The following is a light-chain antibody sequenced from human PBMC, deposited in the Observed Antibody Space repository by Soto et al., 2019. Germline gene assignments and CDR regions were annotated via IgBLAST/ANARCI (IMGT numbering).Light chain of an antibody. V-gene: IGKV4-1*01. CDR1: QSVLYSSNNKDY. Sequence: DIVMTQSPDSLAVSLGERVTINCRSSQSVLYSSNNKDYLAWYQQKPGQPPKLLIYCASTRELGVPDRFSGSGSGTDFTLTISSMQAEDVAVYYCQQYYITPYTFGQGTKQEMK. CDR2: CAS. CDR3: QQYYITPYT. J-gene: IGKJ2*01.